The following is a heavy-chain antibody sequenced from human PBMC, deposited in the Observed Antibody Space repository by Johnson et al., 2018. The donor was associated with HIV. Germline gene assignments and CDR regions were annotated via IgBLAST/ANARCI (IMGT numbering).Heavy chain of an antibody. D-gene: IGHD3-10*01. J-gene: IGHJ3*02. CDR3: AKGGLWFGESIDAFDI. CDR2: IRYDGSNK. Sequence: QVQLVESGGGVVQPVGSLRLSCAASGFTFSSYGMHWVRQAPGKGLEWVAFIRYDGSNKYYADSVKGRFTISRDNSKNTLYLQMNSLRAEDTAVYYCAKGGLWFGESIDAFDIWCQGTMVTVSS. V-gene: IGHV3-30*02. CDR1: GFTFSSYG.